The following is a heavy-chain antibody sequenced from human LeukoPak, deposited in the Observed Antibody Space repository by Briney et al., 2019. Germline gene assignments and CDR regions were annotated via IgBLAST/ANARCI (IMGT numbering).Heavy chain of an antibody. J-gene: IGHJ4*02. CDR1: GFTLSRYG. V-gene: IGHV3-33*01. CDR3: AREGADGYNFDY. CDR2: IWSDGSNK. D-gene: IGHD5-24*01. Sequence: GGSLRLSCAASGFTLSRYGMHWVRQAPGKGLEWVAVIWSDGSNKYYADSVKGRFTISRDNSKNTLYLQMNSLRAEDTAVYYCAREGADGYNFDYWGQGTLVTVSS.